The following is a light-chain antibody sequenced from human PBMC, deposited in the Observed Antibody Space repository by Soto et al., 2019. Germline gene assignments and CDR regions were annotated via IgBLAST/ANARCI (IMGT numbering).Light chain of an antibody. CDR1: STDVGGYNY. Sequence: QSALTQPASVSGSPGQSITISCNGTSTDVGGYNYVSWYQQHPGKAPKLMIYEVNNRPSGVSDRFSGSKSGNTASLTISGLQAEDEADYYCSSYTRSATLGVFGGGTKLTVL. V-gene: IGLV2-14*01. CDR2: EVN. J-gene: IGLJ3*02. CDR3: SSYTRSATLGV.